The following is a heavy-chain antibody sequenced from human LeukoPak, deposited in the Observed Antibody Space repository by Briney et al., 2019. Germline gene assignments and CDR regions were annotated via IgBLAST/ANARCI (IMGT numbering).Heavy chain of an antibody. CDR1: GFTFSDYY. V-gene: IGHV4-31*02. CDR3: ARGVRWLQLSYFDY. J-gene: IGHJ4*02. Sequence: LRLSCAASGFTFSDYYWSWIRQHPGKGLEWIGYIYYSGSTYYNPSLKSRVTISVDTSKNQFSLKLSSVTAADTAVYYCARGVRWLQLSYFDYWGQGTLVTVSS. D-gene: IGHD5-24*01. CDR2: IYYSGST.